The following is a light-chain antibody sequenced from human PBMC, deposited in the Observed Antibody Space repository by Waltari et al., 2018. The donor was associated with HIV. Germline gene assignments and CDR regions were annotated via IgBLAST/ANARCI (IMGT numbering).Light chain of an antibody. CDR2: GNS. CDR3: QSYDSSLSGVV. V-gene: IGLV1-40*01. J-gene: IGLJ2*01. Sequence: QSVLTQPPSVSGAPGQRVTISCTGSSSNIGAGYDVHWYQQLPGTAPKLLIYGNSNRPSVVPDRFSCSKSGTSASLAITGLQAEDEADYYCQSYDSSLSGVVFGGETKLTVL. CDR1: SSNIGAGYD.